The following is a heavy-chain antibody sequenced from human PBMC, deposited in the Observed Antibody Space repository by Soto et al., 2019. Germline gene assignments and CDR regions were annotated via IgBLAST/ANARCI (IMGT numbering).Heavy chain of an antibody. CDR2: IKEDGSVK. V-gene: IGHV3-7*05. Sequence: EVQLLESGGDLVQPGGSLRLSCAASGFTFSSLWMTWFRQAPGKGLECVANIKEDGSVKYYVDSVKGRFTISRDNAKNSLYLQMVGLRAEDTAVYYCARATRSPDFRGQGTLVTVSS. J-gene: IGHJ4*02. CDR3: ARATRSPDF. CDR1: GFTFSSLW.